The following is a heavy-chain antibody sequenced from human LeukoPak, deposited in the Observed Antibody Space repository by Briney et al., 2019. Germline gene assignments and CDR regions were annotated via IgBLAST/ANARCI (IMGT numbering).Heavy chain of an antibody. J-gene: IGHJ4*02. D-gene: IGHD7-27*01. V-gene: IGHV3-74*01. CDR1: GFTFSSYW. CDR3: ARVIWGLSMDYFDY. CDR2: VNYDGTST. Sequence: GGSLRLSCATNGFTFSSYWMHWVRQAPGKGLAWVSRVNYDGTSTDYADSVKGRFTTSRDNAKNTLYLQMNSLRAEDTAVYYCARVIWGLSMDYFDYWGQGSLVTVSS.